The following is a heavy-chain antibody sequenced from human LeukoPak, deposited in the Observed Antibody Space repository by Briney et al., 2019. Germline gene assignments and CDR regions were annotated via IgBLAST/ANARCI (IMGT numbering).Heavy chain of an antibody. CDR1: GFTFSSYA. J-gene: IGHJ6*02. CDR2: ISYDGSNK. CDR3: ARDLYSSGWGYYYGMDV. Sequence: GGSLRLSCAASGFTFSSYAMHWVRQAPGKGLEGVAVISYDGSNKYYADSVKGRFTISRDNSKNTLYLQMNSLRAEDTAVYYCARDLYSSGWGYYYGMDVWGQGTTVTVSS. D-gene: IGHD6-19*01. V-gene: IGHV3-30-3*01.